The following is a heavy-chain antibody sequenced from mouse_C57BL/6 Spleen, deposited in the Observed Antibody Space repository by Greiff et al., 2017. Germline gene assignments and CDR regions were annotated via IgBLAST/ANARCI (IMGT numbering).Heavy chain of an antibody. Sequence: QVQLQQPGAELVKPGASVKLSCKASGYTFTSYWMHWVKQRPGQGLEWIGMIHPNSGSTNYNEKFKSKATLTVDKSSSTAYMQLSSLTSEDSAVYYCARDGNYLRYYYAMDYWGQGTSVTVSS. CDR2: IHPNSGST. D-gene: IGHD2-1*01. V-gene: IGHV1-64*01. CDR1: GYTFTSYW. J-gene: IGHJ4*01. CDR3: ARDGNYLRYYYAMDY.